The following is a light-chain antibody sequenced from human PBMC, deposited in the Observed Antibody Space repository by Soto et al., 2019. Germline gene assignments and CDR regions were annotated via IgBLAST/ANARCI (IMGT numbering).Light chain of an antibody. CDR3: QSYQSGNVV. CDR2: EDN. Sequence: NFMLTQPHSVSESPGKTVTISCNRSSGSIASNYVQWYQQRPGSAPTPVIYEDNERPSGVPDRFSGSIDSSSNSASLTISGLKTDDEADYYCQSYQSGNVVFGGGTKLTVL. CDR1: SGSIASNY. V-gene: IGLV6-57*04. J-gene: IGLJ2*01.